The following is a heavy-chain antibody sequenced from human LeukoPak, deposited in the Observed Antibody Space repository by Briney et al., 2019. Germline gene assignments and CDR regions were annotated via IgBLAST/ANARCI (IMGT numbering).Heavy chain of an antibody. D-gene: IGHD3-3*01. Sequence: GESLRLSCAASGFTFSGYLIHWVRQAPGKGLEWVAVISYDGSNKYYADSVKGRFTISRDNSKNTLYLQMNSLRAEDTAVYYCARGRYDFWSGYYTIYYYYGMDVWGQGTTVTVSS. V-gene: IGHV3-30-3*01. CDR1: GFTFSGYL. J-gene: IGHJ6*02. CDR2: ISYDGSNK. CDR3: ARGRYDFWSGYYTIYYYYGMDV.